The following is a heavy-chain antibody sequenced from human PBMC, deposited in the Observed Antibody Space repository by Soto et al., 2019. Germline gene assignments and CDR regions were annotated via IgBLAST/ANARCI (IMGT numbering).Heavy chain of an antibody. D-gene: IGHD2-15*01. CDR3: ARDNSGCCSGGSCYPSGGWFDP. CDR2: IWYDGSNK. CDR1: GFTFSSYG. Sequence: QVQLVESGGGVVQPGRSLRLSCAASGFTFSSYGMHWVRQAPGKGLEWVAVIWYDGSNKYYADSVKGRFTISRDNSKNTLYLQMNSLRAEDTAVYYCARDNSGCCSGGSCYPSGGWFDPWGQGTLVTVSS. J-gene: IGHJ5*02. V-gene: IGHV3-33*01.